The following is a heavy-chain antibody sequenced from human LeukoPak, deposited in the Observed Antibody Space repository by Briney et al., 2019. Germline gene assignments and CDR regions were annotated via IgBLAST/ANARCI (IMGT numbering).Heavy chain of an antibody. V-gene: IGHV3-30*04. CDR1: GFNFSNYA. D-gene: IGHD2-15*01. CDR3: AKIRSVYCSGGSCFEFDY. Sequence: PGGSLRLSCAASGFNFSNYAMHWVRQAPGKGLEWVAVISYEGNNKYYADSVKGRFTISRDNSKNKQYLQMNSLRTEDRAVYYCAKIRSVYCSGGSCFEFDYWGQGTLVTVSS. CDR2: ISYEGNNK. J-gene: IGHJ4*02.